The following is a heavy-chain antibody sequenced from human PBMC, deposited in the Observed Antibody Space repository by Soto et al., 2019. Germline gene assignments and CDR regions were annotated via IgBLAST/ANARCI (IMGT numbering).Heavy chain of an antibody. J-gene: IGHJ5*02. D-gene: IGHD6-19*01. CDR1: GGSISSYY. CDR3: ARHRYSSGWYEDNWFDP. Sequence: SETLSLTCTVSGGSISSYYWSWIRQPPGKGLEWIGYIYYSGSTNYNPSLKSRVTISVETSKNQFSLKLSSVTAADTAVYYCARHRYSSGWYEDNWFDPWGQGTLVTVSS. CDR2: IYYSGST. V-gene: IGHV4-59*08.